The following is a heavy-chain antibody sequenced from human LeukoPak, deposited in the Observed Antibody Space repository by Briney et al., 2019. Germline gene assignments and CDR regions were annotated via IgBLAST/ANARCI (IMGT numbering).Heavy chain of an antibody. Sequence: GGSLRLSCAASGFTFSNYTMNWVRQAPGKGLEWVSSISSNGRAIYYADSLKGRFTISRDNAKSSLYLQVNSLRAEDTAVYFCARVRSGYYIDYWGQGTLVTVSS. CDR3: ARVRSGYYIDY. V-gene: IGHV3-48*01. CDR1: GFTFSNYT. J-gene: IGHJ4*02. D-gene: IGHD3-3*01. CDR2: ISSNGRAI.